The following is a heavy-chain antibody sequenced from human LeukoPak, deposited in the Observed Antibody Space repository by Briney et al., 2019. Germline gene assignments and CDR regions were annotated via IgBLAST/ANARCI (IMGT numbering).Heavy chain of an antibody. J-gene: IGHJ4*02. D-gene: IGHD1-26*01. CDR1: GFTFSSYA. Sequence: GGSLRLSCAASGFTFSSYAMSWVRQAPGKGLEWVSAISGSGSSTYYADSVKGRFTISRDNSKNTLYLQMNSLRAEDTAVYYCAKVYSGPRLGYFDYWGQGTLVTVSS. CDR3: AKVYSGPRLGYFDY. V-gene: IGHV3-23*01. CDR2: ISGSGSST.